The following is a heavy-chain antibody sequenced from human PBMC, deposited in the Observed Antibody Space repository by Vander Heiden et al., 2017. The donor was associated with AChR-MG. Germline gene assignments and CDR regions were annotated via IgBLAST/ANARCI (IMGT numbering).Heavy chain of an antibody. J-gene: IGHJ4*02. D-gene: IGHD4-17*01. CDR3: ARQSGRDYGGNRNPFDY. Sequence: QLQLQESGPGLVKPSETLSLTCTVSGGSISSSSYYWGWIRQPPGKGLEWIGGIYYSGSTYYNPSLKSRVTISVDTSKNQFSLKLSSVTAADTAVYYCARQSGRDYGGNRNPFDYWGQGTLVTVSS. V-gene: IGHV4-39*01. CDR1: GGSISSSSYY. CDR2: IYYSGST.